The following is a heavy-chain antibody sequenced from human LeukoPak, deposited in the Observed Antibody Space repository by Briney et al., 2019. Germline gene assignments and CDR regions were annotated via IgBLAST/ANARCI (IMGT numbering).Heavy chain of an antibody. D-gene: IGHD1-7*01. V-gene: IGHV3-64*01. CDR1: GFTFSSYA. CDR2: ISSSGGST. Sequence: GGSLRLSCAASGFTFSSYAMHWVRQAPGKGLEYVSGISSSGGSTHYANSVKGRFTISRDNSKNTLYLQMGSLRAEDMAVYYCAGPFSSGELYGLGVWGQGTTVTVSS. J-gene: IGHJ6*02. CDR3: AGPFSSGELYGLGV.